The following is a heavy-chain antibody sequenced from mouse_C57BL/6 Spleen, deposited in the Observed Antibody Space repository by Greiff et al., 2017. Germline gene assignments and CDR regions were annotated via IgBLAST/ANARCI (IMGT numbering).Heavy chain of an antibody. Sequence: QVQLQQPGAELVKPGASVKLSCKASGYTFTSYWMQWVKQRPGQGLEWIGMIHPNSGSTNYNEKFKGKATLTADKSSSTAYMELRGLTSEDSAVYFCARYDDAMDYWGQGASVTVSS. V-gene: IGHV1-64*01. CDR2: IHPNSGST. CDR1: GYTFTSYW. J-gene: IGHJ4*01. CDR3: ARYDDAMDY. D-gene: IGHD2-12*01.